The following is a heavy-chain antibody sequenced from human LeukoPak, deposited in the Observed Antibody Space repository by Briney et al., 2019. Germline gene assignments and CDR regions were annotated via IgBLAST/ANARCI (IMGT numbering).Heavy chain of an antibody. CDR1: GGSINSFY. CDR2: IYSSGST. V-gene: IGHV4-4*07. D-gene: IGHD6-6*01. CDR3: ARENWRSKSIDFDS. J-gene: IGHJ4*02. Sequence: SETLSLTCTVSGGSINSFYWAWIRQPAGKGLEWIGRIYSSGSTNFNPSLKSRVTMSVDTSKNQFSLRLSSVTAADTAAYFCARENWRSKSIDFDSWGQGTLVTVSS.